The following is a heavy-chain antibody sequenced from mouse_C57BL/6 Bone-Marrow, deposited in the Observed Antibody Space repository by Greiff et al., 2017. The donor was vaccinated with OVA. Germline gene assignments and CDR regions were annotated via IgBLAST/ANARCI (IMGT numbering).Heavy chain of an antibody. D-gene: IGHD2-1*01. CDR3: ERYIGGNYDAWFAY. Sequence: EVQGVESGGGLVQPGGSLSLSCAASGFTFTDYYMSWVRQPPGKALEWLGFIRTKANGYTTEYTASVKGRFTISRDNSQSILYLQMNALRAEDSATDSCERYIGGNYDAWFAYWGQGTLVTVSA. V-gene: IGHV7-3*01. J-gene: IGHJ3*01. CDR2: IRTKANGYTT. CDR1: GFTFTDYY.